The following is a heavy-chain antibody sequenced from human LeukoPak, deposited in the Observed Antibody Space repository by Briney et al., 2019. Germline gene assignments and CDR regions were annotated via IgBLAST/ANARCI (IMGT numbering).Heavy chain of an antibody. V-gene: IGHV4-39*07. D-gene: IGHD1-1*01. CDR2: ISYSGRT. Sequence: SETLSLTCKVSGGSMNSHSYFWGWIRQPPGKGLEWIETISYSGRTYYNASLKSRVTILVDMSKNQFSLNLTSVTAADTAVYYCARIDWISAPPHKYYYMDVWGKGTTVTVSS. CDR1: GGSMNSHSYF. CDR3: ARIDWISAPPHKYYYMDV. J-gene: IGHJ6*03.